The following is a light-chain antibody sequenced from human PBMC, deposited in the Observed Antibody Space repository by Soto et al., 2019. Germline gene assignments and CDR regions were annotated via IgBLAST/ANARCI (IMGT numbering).Light chain of an antibody. CDR1: SSDVGYNF. CDR2: GVS. CDR3: SSYTNINTWV. Sequence: QSALTQPASVSGSPGQTITISCTGTSSDVGYNFVSWYQQYPGKVPKLMIYGVSNRPSGVSDRFSGSRSGNTASLTISGLQAEDEADYYCSSYTNINTWVFGGGTKLTVL. V-gene: IGLV2-14*01. J-gene: IGLJ3*02.